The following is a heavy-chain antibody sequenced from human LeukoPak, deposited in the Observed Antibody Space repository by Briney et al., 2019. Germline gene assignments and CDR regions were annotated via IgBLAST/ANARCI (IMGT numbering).Heavy chain of an antibody. Sequence: PGGSLRLSCAASGFTFSSYAMSWVRQTPGKGLEWVSAISGSGGSTYYADSVKGRFTISRDNSKNTLYLQMNSLRAEDTAVYYCAKSNMIVVAALDYWGQGTLVTVSS. D-gene: IGHD3-22*01. J-gene: IGHJ4*02. CDR3: AKSNMIVVAALDY. V-gene: IGHV3-23*01. CDR2: ISGSGGST. CDR1: GFTFSSYA.